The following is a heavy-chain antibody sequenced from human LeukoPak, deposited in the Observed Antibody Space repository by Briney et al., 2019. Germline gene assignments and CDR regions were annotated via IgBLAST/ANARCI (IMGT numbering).Heavy chain of an antibody. Sequence: SGTLSLTCAVYGGSFSGYYWSWIRQPPGKGLEWIGEINHSGSTNYNPSLKSRVTISVDTSKNQFSLKLSPVTAADTAVYYCARGRYKRFDYWGQGTLVTVSS. CDR2: INHSGST. D-gene: IGHD1-1*01. J-gene: IGHJ4*02. CDR3: ARGRYKRFDY. CDR1: GGSFSGYY. V-gene: IGHV4-34*01.